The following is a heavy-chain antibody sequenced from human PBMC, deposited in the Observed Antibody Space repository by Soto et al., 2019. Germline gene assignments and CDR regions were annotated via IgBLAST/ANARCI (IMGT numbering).Heavy chain of an antibody. D-gene: IGHD4-17*01. CDR2: ISDDGSTK. CDR3: AKDRWGDFGDLNLPGY. J-gene: IGHJ4*02. V-gene: IGHV3-30*18. Sequence: QVLLVESGGGVVRAGRSLRLSCAASGFTFISFGMHWVRQAPGKGLEWVAVISDDGSTKHYADSVKGRFTISRDNSKNTLYLQMNSLGPEDTAVYYCAKDRWGDFGDLNLPGYWGQGTLVTVSS. CDR1: GFTFISFG.